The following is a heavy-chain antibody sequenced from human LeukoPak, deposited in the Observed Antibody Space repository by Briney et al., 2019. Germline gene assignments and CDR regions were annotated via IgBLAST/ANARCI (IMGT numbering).Heavy chain of an antibody. CDR1: GFTFSSFW. CDR2: INGDGSET. J-gene: IGHJ4*02. Sequence: QSGGSLRLSCAASGFTFSSFWIYWVRHAPGKGLVWVSRINGDGSETIYADSVKGRFTISRDNAKNTVYLQMNSLRAEDTAVYYCARVRMGDDFNPFDYWGQGTLATVSS. CDR3: ARVRMGDDFNPFDY. D-gene: IGHD3-16*01. V-gene: IGHV3-74*01.